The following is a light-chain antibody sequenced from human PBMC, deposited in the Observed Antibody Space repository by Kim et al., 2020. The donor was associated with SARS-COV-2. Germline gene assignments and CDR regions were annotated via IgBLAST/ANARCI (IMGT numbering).Light chain of an antibody. CDR1: QSVSSSY. J-gene: IGKJ1*01. Sequence: APGERAGLSCRASQSVSSSYSAWYQQRPGQAPRLLIYAASNRATGIPDRFSGSGSGTDFTLTISRLEPEDFAVYYCQQYGNSRWTFGQGTKVEIK. CDR2: AAS. V-gene: IGKV3-20*01. CDR3: QQYGNSRWT.